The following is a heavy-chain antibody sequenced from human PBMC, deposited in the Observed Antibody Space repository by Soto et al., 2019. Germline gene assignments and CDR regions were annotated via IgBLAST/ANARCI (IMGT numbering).Heavy chain of an antibody. J-gene: IGHJ6*02. CDR3: ARSPGYCSTTRCYGRDFAMDV. CDR2: ISFDGSTK. Sequence: QVQLVEFGGGVVQPGRSLRLSCAASRFTFSNYAMHWVRQAPGKGLQWVALISFDGSTKYYADSVKGRFTISRDNSKNTLYLQMNSLRAEETAVYYCARSPGYCSTTRCYGRDFAMDVWGQGTKVTVSS. D-gene: IGHD2-2*01. V-gene: IGHV3-30-3*01. CDR1: RFTFSNYA.